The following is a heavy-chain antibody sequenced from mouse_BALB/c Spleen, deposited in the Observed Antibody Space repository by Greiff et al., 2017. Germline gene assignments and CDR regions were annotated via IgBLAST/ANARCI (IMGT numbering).Heavy chain of an antibody. Sequence: DVKLVESGGGLVQPGGSRKLSCAASGFTFSDYGMAWVRQAPGKGPEWVAFISNLAYSIYYADTVTGRFTISRENAKNTLYLQMSSLRSEDTAMYYCARGQNYGSSYGAYWGQGTLVTVSA. CDR2: ISNLAYSI. CDR1: GFTFSDYG. D-gene: IGHD1-1*01. J-gene: IGHJ3*01. CDR3: ARGQNYGSSYGAY. V-gene: IGHV5-15*01.